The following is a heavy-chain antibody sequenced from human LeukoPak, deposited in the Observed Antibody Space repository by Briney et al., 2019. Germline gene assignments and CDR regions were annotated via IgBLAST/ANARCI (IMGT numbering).Heavy chain of an antibody. CDR2: IKSKTDGGTT. D-gene: IGHD3-16*02. CDR1: GFTFSNAW. V-gene: IGHV3-15*01. Sequence: GGSLRLSCAASGFTFSNAWMSWVRQAPGKGLEWVSRIKSKTDGGTTDYAAPVKGRFAISRDDSKNTLYLQMNSLKTEDTAVYYCTTAVTFGGVIVIPHDYWGQGTLVTVSS. J-gene: IGHJ4*02. CDR3: TTAVTFGGVIVIPHDY.